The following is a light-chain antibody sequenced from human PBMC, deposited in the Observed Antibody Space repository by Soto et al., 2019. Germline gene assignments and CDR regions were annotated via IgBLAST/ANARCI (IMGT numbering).Light chain of an antibody. V-gene: IGLV2-14*01. Sequence: QSVLSPTASLSWSARQSITISCTGTSSHVVAYNYFSWYQQHPGKAPKLTIYEVTYRPSGDSHRCSGSKYGNTSSLTISGLQAEDEDDYYCSSYTRSSTVVFGGGTKVTVL. J-gene: IGLJ2*01. CDR1: SSHVVAYNY. CDR3: SSYTRSSTVV. CDR2: EVT.